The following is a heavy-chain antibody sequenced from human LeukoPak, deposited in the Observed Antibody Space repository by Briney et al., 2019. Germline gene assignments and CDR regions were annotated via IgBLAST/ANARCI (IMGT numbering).Heavy chain of an antibody. J-gene: IGHJ4*02. CDR3: ARGLYYYDSSGYYYLGY. V-gene: IGHV3-20*04. Sequence: RPGGSLRLSCAASGFTFDDYGMSWVRQAPGKGLEWVSGINWNGGSTGYADSVKGRFTISRDNVKNSLYLQMNSLRAEDTALYYCARGLYYYDSSGYYYLGYWGQGTLVTVSS. CDR1: GFTFDDYG. CDR2: INWNGGST. D-gene: IGHD3-22*01.